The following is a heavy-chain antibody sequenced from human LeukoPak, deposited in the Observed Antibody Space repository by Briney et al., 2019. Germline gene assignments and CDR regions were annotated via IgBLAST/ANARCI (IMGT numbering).Heavy chain of an antibody. Sequence: ASVKVSCKASGGTFSSYAISWVRQAPGQGLEWMGWISAYNGNTNYAQKLQGRVTMTTDASTSTAYMELRSLRSDDTAVYYCARIDCSSTSCYRPNFDYWGQGTLVTVSS. CDR1: GGTFSSYA. CDR2: ISAYNGNT. D-gene: IGHD2-2*02. V-gene: IGHV1-18*01. CDR3: ARIDCSSTSCYRPNFDY. J-gene: IGHJ4*02.